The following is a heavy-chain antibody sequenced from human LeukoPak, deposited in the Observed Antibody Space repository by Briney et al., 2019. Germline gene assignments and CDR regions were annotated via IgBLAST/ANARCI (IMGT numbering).Heavy chain of an antibody. J-gene: IGHJ5*02. CDR2: ISGSGGST. CDR3: AKGVSYYLSWFDP. CDR1: GFTFSSYA. Sequence: GGSLRLSCAASGFTFSSYAMSWVRQAPGKGPEWVSAISGSGGSTYYADSVKGRFTISRDNSKNTLYLQMNSLRAEHTAVYYCAKGVSYYLSWFDPWGQGTLVTVSS. V-gene: IGHV3-23*01. D-gene: IGHD3-22*01.